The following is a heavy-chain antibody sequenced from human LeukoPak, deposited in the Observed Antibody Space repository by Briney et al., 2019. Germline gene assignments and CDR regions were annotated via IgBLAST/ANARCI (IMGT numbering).Heavy chain of an antibody. V-gene: IGHV5-51*03. J-gene: IGHJ4*02. CDR1: GYSFTKYW. D-gene: IGHD4-17*01. CDR3: ARRALRTYGDYEFDY. Sequence: GESLKISCKGSGYSFTKYWIGWVRQMPGKGLEWMGIIYPGDSDTRYSPSFQGQVTISADKSISTAYLQWSSLKASDTAMYYCARRALRTYGDYEFDYWGQGTLVTVSS. CDR2: IYPGDSDT.